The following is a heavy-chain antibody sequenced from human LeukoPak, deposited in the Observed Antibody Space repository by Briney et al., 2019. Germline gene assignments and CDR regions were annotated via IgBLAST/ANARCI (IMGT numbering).Heavy chain of an antibody. CDR1: GFTFSRYA. CDR2: ISGSGGST. CDR3: AKDPYYDFWSGYYYFDY. D-gene: IGHD3-3*01. J-gene: IGHJ4*02. V-gene: IGHV3-23*01. Sequence: GGSLRLSCAAFGFTFSRYAMSWVRQAPGKGLEWVSAISGSGGSTYYADSVKGPFTLSRDNSKNTLYLQMNSLRAEDTAVYYCAKDPYYDFWSGYYYFDYWGQGTLVTVSS.